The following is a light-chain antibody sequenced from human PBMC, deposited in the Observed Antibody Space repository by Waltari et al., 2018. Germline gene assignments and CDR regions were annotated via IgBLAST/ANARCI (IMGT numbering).Light chain of an antibody. CDR1: SSNIGAGFE. V-gene: IGLV1-40*01. J-gene: IGLJ3*02. CDR2: ASY. Sequence: SVLTQPPSVSVAPGQRVTISCTGTSSNIGAGFEVFWYQQLPGSAPKLLIFASYKRSSGVPDRISGSTSGTSASLAITGLQAEDEADYYCQSYDSSLSGRVFGGGTRLTVL. CDR3: QSYDSSLSGRV.